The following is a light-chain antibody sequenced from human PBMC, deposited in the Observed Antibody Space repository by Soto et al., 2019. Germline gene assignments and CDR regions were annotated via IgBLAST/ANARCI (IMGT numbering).Light chain of an antibody. CDR1: SSDVGGHNY. V-gene: IGLV2-14*01. J-gene: IGLJ1*01. CDR3: ISYKSDSPPYV. CDR2: EVS. Sequence: QSALTQPASVSGSPGQSITISCTGTSSDVGGHNYVSWYQHHPGKVPKLLIYEVSNRPSGISNRFSGSKSGNTASLTISGPQPDDESVYYCISYKSDSPPYVFGTGTKLPAL.